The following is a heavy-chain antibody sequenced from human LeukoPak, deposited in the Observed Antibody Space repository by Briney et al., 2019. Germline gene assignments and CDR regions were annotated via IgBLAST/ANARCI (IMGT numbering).Heavy chain of an antibody. V-gene: IGHV1-69*13. Sequence: SVKVSCKASGGTFSSYAISWVRQTPGQGLEWMGGIIPIFGTANYAQKFQGRVTITADESTSTAYMELSSLRSEDTAVYYCAREWGHRAVGAFDIWGQGTMVTASS. D-gene: IGHD3-16*01. J-gene: IGHJ3*02. CDR1: GGTFSSYA. CDR3: AREWGHRAVGAFDI. CDR2: IIPIFGTA.